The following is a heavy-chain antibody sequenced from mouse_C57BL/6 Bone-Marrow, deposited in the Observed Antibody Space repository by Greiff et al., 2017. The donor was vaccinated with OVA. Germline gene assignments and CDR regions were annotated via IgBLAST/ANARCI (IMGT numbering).Heavy chain of an antibody. V-gene: IGHV1-64*01. Sequence: QLQQPGAELVKPGASVKLSCKASGYTFTSYWMHWVKQRPGRGLEWIGMIHPNSGSTNYNEKFKSKATLTVDKSSSTAYMQLSSLTSEDSAVYYCARSTMITYYFDYWGQGTTLTVSS. CDR1: GYTFTSYW. CDR3: ARSTMITYYFDY. J-gene: IGHJ2*01. CDR2: IHPNSGST. D-gene: IGHD2-4*01.